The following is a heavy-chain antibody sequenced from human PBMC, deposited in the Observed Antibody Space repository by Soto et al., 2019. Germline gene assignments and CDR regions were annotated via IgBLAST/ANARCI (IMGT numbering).Heavy chain of an antibody. CDR3: TDMRGQWLPRD. Sequence: SETLSLTCTVSGGSMISYYWSWIRQPPGRGLEWIGYIYYAGTTKSNPSLKSRVTMSVDTSKNQFSMKLSSVTAADTAVYYCTDMRGQWLPRDWGRGIMVTAPQ. J-gene: IGHJ4*02. CDR2: IYYAGTT. V-gene: IGHV4-59*08. CDR1: GGSMISYY. D-gene: IGHD6-19*01.